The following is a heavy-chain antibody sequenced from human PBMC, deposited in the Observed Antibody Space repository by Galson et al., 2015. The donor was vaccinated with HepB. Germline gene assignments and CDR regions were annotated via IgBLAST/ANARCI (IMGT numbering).Heavy chain of an antibody. CDR2: INHSGST. J-gene: IGHJ4*02. Sequence: SETLSLTCAVYGGSFSGYYWSWIRQPPGKGLEWIGEINHSGSTNYNPSLKSRVTISVDTSKNQFSLKLSSVTAADTAVYYCARVGEDIVVVPAAISFDYWGQGTLVTVSS. V-gene: IGHV4-34*01. CDR3: ARVGEDIVVVPAAISFDY. CDR1: GGSFSGYY. D-gene: IGHD2-2*02.